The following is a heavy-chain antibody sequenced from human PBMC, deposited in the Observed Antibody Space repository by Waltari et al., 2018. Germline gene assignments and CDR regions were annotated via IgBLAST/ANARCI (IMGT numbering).Heavy chain of an antibody. CDR2: IIPIFGTA. V-gene: IGHV1-69*05. D-gene: IGHD2-15*01. CDR1: GGTFSSYA. CDR3: ARRVMGYCSGGSCYYNWFDP. J-gene: IGHJ5*02. Sequence: QVQLVQSGAEVKKPGSSVKVSCKASGGTFSSYAIRWVRQAPGQGLEWMGGIIPIFGTANYAQKFQGRVTITTDESTSTAYMELSSLRSEDTAVYYCARRVMGYCSGGSCYYNWFDPWGQGTLVTVSS.